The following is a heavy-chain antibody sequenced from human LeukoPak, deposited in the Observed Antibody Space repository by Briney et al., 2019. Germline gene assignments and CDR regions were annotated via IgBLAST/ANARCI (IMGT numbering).Heavy chain of an antibody. V-gene: IGHV3-64*02. Sequence: PGGSLRLSCAASGFTFSNAWMSWVRQAPGKGLEYVSVINTDGRITYYADSVKGRFTISRDNSKNTVYLQMDSLRGEDMAVYYCTRDGGSFCDFDYWGQGALVTVSS. CDR2: INTDGRIT. J-gene: IGHJ4*02. CDR3: TRDGGSFCDFDY. CDR1: GFTFSNAW. D-gene: IGHD1-26*01.